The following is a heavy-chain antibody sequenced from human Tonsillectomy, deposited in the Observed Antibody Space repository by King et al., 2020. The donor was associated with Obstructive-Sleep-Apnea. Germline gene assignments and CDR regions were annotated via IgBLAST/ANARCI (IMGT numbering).Heavy chain of an antibody. CDR1: GGTFSSYA. Sequence: QLVQSGAEVKKPGSSVKVSCKASGGTFSSYAISWVRQAPGQGLEWMGGIIPIFVTANYAQKFQGRVTITADESTGTADMGLGSLRSEDTAVYYGARPGQGSYDYYGMDVWGQGTTVTVSS. CDR2: IIPIFVTA. V-gene: IGHV1-69*01. CDR3: ARPGQGSYDYYGMDV. J-gene: IGHJ6*02.